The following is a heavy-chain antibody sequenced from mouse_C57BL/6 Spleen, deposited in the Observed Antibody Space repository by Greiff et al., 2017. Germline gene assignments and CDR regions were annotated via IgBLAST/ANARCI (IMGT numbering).Heavy chain of an antibody. CDR1: GYAFSSYW. V-gene: IGHV1-80*01. J-gene: IGHJ2*01. Sequence: VQLQQSGAELVKPGASVKISCKASGYAFSSYWMHWVKQRPGKGLEWIGRIYPGDGDTNYNGKFKGKATLTADKSSSTAYLQLSSLTSEDSAVYCCARGSGSSGYAYWGQGTTLTVSS. D-gene: IGHD3-2*02. CDR3: ARGSGSSGYAY. CDR2: IYPGDGDT.